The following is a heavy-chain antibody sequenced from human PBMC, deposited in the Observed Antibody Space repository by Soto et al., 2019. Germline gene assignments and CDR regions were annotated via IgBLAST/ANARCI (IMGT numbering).Heavy chain of an antibody. J-gene: IGHJ6*02. CDR1: GGSISSSSYY. V-gene: IGHV4-39*01. CDR2: IYYSGST. CDR3: ARRVSPKIGMDV. D-gene: IGHD2-8*01. Sequence: QLQLQESGPGLVKPSETLSLTCTVSGGSISSSSYYWGWIRQPPGKGLEWIGSIYYSGSTYYNPSLKSRVTISVDTSKNQFSLKLSSVTAADTAVYYCARRVSPKIGMDVWGQGTTVTVSS.